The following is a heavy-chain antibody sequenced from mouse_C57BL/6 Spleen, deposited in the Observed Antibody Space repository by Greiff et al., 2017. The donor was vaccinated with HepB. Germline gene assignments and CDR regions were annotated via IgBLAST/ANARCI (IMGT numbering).Heavy chain of an antibody. CDR2: IDPSDSET. CDR1: GYTFTSYW. Sequence: VQLQQPGAELVRPGSSVKLSCKASGYTFTSYWMHWVKQRPIQGLEWIGNIDPSDSETHYNQKFKDKATLTVDKSSSTAYMQLSSLTSEDSAVYYCARGDYGSRGGFDYWGQGTTLTVSS. J-gene: IGHJ2*01. CDR3: ARGDYGSRGGFDY. V-gene: IGHV1-52*01. D-gene: IGHD1-1*01.